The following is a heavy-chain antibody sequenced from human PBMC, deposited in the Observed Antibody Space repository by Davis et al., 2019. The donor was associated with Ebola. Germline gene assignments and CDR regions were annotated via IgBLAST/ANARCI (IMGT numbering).Heavy chain of an antibody. CDR3: ARSVDYYYYGMDV. J-gene: IGHJ6*04. Sequence: PGGSLRLSCAASGFTFSSYAMSWVRQAPGKGLEWVSAISGSGGSTYYADSVKGRFTISRDNSKNTLYLQMNSLRAEDTAVYYCARSVDYYYYGMDVWGKGTTVTVSS. CDR2: ISGSGGST. V-gene: IGHV3-23*01. CDR1: GFTFSSYA.